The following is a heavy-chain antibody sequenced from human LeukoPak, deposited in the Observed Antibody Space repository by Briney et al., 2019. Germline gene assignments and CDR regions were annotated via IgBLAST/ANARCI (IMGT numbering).Heavy chain of an antibody. D-gene: IGHD3-22*01. CDR2: ISGSGGST. CDR1: GFTFSSYA. J-gene: IGHJ5*02. Sequence: GGSLRLSCAASGFTFSSYAMSWVRQAPGKGLEWVSAISGSGGSTYNADSVKGRFTISRDNSKNTLYLQMNSLRAEDTAVYYCAKDYYYDSSGYYLFDPWGQGTLVTVSS. CDR3: AKDYYYDSSGYYLFDP. V-gene: IGHV3-23*01.